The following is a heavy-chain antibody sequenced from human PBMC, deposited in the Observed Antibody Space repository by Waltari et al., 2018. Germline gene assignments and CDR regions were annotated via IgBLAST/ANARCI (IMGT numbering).Heavy chain of an antibody. CDR2: ISSSSSTI. D-gene: IGHD1-26*01. J-gene: IGHJ5*02. CDR1: GFTFSSYS. V-gene: IGHV3-48*04. Sequence: EVQLVESGGGLVQPGGSLRLSCAASGFTFSSYSRNWVRQAPGKGLEWVSYISSSSSTIYYADSVKGRFTISRDNAKNSLYLQMNSLRAEDTAVYYCAREAARPIVGATNWFDPWGQGTLVTVSS. CDR3: AREAARPIVGATNWFDP.